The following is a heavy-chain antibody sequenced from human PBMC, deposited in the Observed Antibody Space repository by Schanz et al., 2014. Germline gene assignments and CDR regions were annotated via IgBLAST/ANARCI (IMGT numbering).Heavy chain of an antibody. CDR1: GFTFSNFA. J-gene: IGHJ5*02. D-gene: IGHD1-26*01. CDR3: ARDPSGSYGWFDP. V-gene: IGHV3-30*04. Sequence: QVQLVESGGGVVQPGRSLRLSCAASGFTFSNFAIHWVRQAPGKGLEWVAVISYDGSNKYYADSVKGRFTISRDNSKNTLYLQMNSLRAEDTAVYYCARDPSGSYGWFDPWGQGTLVTVSS. CDR2: ISYDGSNK.